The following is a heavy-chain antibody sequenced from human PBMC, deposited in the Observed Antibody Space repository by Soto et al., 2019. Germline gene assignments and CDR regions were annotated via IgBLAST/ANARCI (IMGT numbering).Heavy chain of an antibody. CDR3: ITDGTSVMDV. CDR2: IKSKSDGGTT. V-gene: IGHV3-15*01. CDR1: GFTFRNAW. Sequence: EVQVVESGGGLVKPGGSLRLSCSVSGFTFRNAWMSWVRQAPGKGLEWVGRIKSKSDGGTTDYAAPVKGRFTISRDDLQNSVFLQMKSLKTEDTAMYYCITDGTSVMDVWGQGTTVTVSS. J-gene: IGHJ6*02. D-gene: IGHD1-1*01.